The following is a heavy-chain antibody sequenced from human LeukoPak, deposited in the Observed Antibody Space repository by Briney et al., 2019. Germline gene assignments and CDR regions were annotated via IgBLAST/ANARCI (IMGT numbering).Heavy chain of an antibody. Sequence: GESLKISCKASGYSFTSYWIGWVRQMPGKGLEWMGVIYPGDSDTRYSPSFQGQVTISVDKSISTAYLQWSSLKASDTAMYYCVTTGPEYSSSWYLHFWGQGTLVTVSS. J-gene: IGHJ4*02. CDR3: VTTGPEYSSSWYLHF. CDR2: IYPGDSDT. CDR1: GYSFTSYW. D-gene: IGHD6-13*01. V-gene: IGHV5-51*01.